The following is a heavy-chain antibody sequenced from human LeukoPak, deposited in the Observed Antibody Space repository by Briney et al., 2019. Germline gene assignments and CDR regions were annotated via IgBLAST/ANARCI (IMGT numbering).Heavy chain of an antibody. CDR2: ISSSSSTI. D-gene: IGHD6-19*01. V-gene: IGHV3-48*01. J-gene: IGHJ4*02. CDR1: GFTFSSYS. Sequence: PGGSLRLSCAASGFTFSSYSMNWVRQAPGKGLEWVSYISSSSSTIYYADSVKGRFTISRDNAKNSLYLQMNSLRAEDTAVYYCAREGQWLVLSYWGQGTLVTVSS. CDR3: AREGQWLVLSY.